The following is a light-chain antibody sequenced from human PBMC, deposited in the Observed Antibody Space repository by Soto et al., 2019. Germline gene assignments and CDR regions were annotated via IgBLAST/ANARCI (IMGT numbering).Light chain of an antibody. V-gene: IGKV4-1*01. CDR1: QSVLYSPNNKNY. Sequence: DIVMTQSPDSLDVSLGERATINCKSSQSVLYSPNNKNYLAWYQQKPGHPPKLVIYWASTRESGVPDRFSGSGSGTDFTLTISSLQAEDVAAYYCQQYYSSPLTFGQGTRLEIK. J-gene: IGKJ5*01. CDR3: QQYYSSPLT. CDR2: WAS.